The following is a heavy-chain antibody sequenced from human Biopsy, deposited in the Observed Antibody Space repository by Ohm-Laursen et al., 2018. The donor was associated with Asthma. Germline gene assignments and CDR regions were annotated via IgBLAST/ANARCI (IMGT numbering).Heavy chain of an antibody. Sequence: ASVKVSCNVSGFPLTAYTFQWVRQARGLGLEWIGWIVLCSGDTNYAQKFQERVTFTRDMSTSTASMELRGLRSEDTAVYFCAAGRTSLNGESLIWGQGTLVSVSS. V-gene: IGHV1-58*01. CDR3: AAGRTSLNGESLI. D-gene: IGHD4-17*01. CDR2: IVLCSGDT. CDR1: GFPLTAYT. J-gene: IGHJ4*02.